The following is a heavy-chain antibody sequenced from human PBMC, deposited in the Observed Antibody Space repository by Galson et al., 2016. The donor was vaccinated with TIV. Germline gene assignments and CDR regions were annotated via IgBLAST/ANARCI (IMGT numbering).Heavy chain of an antibody. CDR2: INWNSASV. CDR1: GFSFDYYA. J-gene: IGHJ6*03. CDR3: ATAHSGGGFFYFYYMDV. D-gene: IGHD3-3*01. V-gene: IGHV3-9*01. Sequence: SLRLSCAASGFSFDYYAMHWVRQAPGKGLEWVSGINWNSASVGYADSVKGRFTISRDNAKNSLYLVMNSLRSEDTAVYYCATAHSGGGFFYFYYMDVWGKVTTVTVSS.